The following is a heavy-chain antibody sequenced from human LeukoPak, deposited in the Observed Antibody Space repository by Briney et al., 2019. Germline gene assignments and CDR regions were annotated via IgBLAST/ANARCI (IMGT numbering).Heavy chain of an antibody. J-gene: IGHJ6*02. CDR2: INHSGGT. D-gene: IGHD2-2*01. CDR3: ARGIGYCSSTSCYYYYHGMDV. V-gene: IGHV4-34*01. Sequence: SETLSLTCAVYGGSFSGYYWSWIRQPPGKGLEWIGEINHSGGTNYNPSLKSRVTISVDTSKNQFSLKLSSVTAADTAVYYCARGIGYCSSTSCYYYYHGMDVWGQGTTVTVSS. CDR1: GGSFSGYY.